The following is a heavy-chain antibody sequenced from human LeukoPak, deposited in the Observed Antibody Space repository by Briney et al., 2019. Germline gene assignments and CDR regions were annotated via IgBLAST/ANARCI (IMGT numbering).Heavy chain of an antibody. V-gene: IGHV3-7*01. CDR3: ARCTYYYDGRLLEALCLLDY. Sequence: GGSLRLSCAASGFTFSSYWMSWVRQAPGKGLEWVANIKQDGSEKYYVGSVKGRFTISRDNAKNSLYLQMNSLRAEDTAVYYCARCTYYYDGRLLEALCLLDYWGQGTLVTVSS. CDR2: IKQDGSEK. D-gene: IGHD3-22*01. J-gene: IGHJ4*02. CDR1: GFTFSSYW.